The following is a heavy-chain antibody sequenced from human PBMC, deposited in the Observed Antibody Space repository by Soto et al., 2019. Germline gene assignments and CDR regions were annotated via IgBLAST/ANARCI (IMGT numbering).Heavy chain of an antibody. Sequence: EVQLLESGGGLVQPGGSLRLSCAASGFTFHNYAMSWVRQAPGKGLEWVSAISGSGGSTYYADSVKGRFTISRDNSKNTLYLQMNSLRAEDTAVYYCAKVRFYGSGSYTVFDYWGQGTLVTVSS. V-gene: IGHV3-23*01. CDR3: AKVRFYGSGSYTVFDY. CDR1: GFTFHNYA. D-gene: IGHD3-10*01. CDR2: ISGSGGST. J-gene: IGHJ4*02.